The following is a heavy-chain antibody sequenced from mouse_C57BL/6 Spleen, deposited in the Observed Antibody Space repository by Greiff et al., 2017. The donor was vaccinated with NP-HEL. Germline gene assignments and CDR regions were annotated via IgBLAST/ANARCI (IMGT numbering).Heavy chain of an antibody. V-gene: IGHV1-64*01. CDR2: IHPNSGST. CDR1: GYTFTSYW. CDR3: ARQLYYGSSYGVDY. D-gene: IGHD1-1*01. Sequence: QVQLQQPGAELVKPGASVKLSCKASGYTFTSYWMHWVKQRPGQGLEWIGMIHPNSGSTNYNEKFKSKATLTVDKSSSTAYVQLSSLTSEDSAVYYCARQLYYGSSYGVDYWGQGTTLTVSS. J-gene: IGHJ2*01.